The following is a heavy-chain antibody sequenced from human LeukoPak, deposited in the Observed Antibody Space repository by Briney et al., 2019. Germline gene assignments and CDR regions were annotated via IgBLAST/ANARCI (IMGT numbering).Heavy chain of an antibody. Sequence: GGSLRLSCAVSGFTFSSYSLHWVRQAPGKGLEWVAVISFDGSIQKYAESVRGRFTISRDNSKNTLYLQMNSLSAEDTAVYYCARELTIFGIVIQRYDAFDIWGQGTMVTVST. J-gene: IGHJ3*02. CDR2: ISFDGSIQ. V-gene: IGHV3-30-3*01. CDR3: ARELTIFGIVIQRYDAFDI. CDR1: GFTFSSYS. D-gene: IGHD3-3*01.